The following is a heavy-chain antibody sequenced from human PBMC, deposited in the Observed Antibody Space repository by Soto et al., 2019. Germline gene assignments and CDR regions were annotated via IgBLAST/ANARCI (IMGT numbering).Heavy chain of an antibody. CDR1: GFTLSSHA. V-gene: IGHV3-30-3*01. Sequence: GGSLRLSCAVSGFTLSSHAMHWVRQAPGKGLEWVALILSDGSNKYYADSVKGRFTTSRDNSKNTMYLQMNSLSVEDTAVYYCARHSYYHSSSGYYVFDCWGRVTMVTVSS. J-gene: IGHJ4*02. CDR3: ARHSYYHSSSGYYVFDC. CDR2: ILSDGSNK. D-gene: IGHD3-22*01.